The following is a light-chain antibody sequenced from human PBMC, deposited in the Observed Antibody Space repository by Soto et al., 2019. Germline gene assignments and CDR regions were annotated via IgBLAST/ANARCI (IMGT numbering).Light chain of an antibody. CDR1: QSVSSY. J-gene: IGKJ1*01. V-gene: IGKV3-11*01. Sequence: EIVLTQSPATLSLSPGERATLPCRASQSVSSYLAWYQQKPGQAPRLLIHEASNTATGIPARFSGIRPWTSFALTISRLAPAGFAVYHWQKRNNWGWTFGQGTNVDIK. CDR3: QKRNNWGWT. CDR2: EAS.